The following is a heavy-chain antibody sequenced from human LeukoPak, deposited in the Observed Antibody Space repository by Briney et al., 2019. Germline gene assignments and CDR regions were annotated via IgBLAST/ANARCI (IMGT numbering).Heavy chain of an antibody. Sequence: SGTLSHTCVVYLGSFIAYYSSCSPQPPGRRGESMGEIYDSVSTNYNTPPKRRVTISVDTSKNQFSLKLSSVTAADTAVYYCARGSSSGWGRGLDLWGRGTLVPVSS. CDR1: LGSFIAYY. CDR2: IYDSVST. J-gene: IGHJ2*01. CDR3: ARGSSSGWGRGLDL. V-gene: IGHV4-34*01. D-gene: IGHD6-19*01.